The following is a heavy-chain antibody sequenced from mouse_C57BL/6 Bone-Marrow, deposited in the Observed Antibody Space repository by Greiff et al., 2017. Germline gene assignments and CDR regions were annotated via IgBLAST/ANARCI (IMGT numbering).Heavy chain of an antibody. Sequence: VKLQQSGAELVRPGASVKLSCKASGYTFTSYGISWVKQSPGQGLEWIGEIYPSSGNTYYTEKFKGKATLTADKSSSTSYMELRSLTSEDSAVYFCARGYFDVWGTGTTVTVSS. CDR2: IYPSSGNT. CDR1: GYTFTSYG. V-gene: IGHV1-81*01. J-gene: IGHJ1*03. CDR3: ARGYFDV.